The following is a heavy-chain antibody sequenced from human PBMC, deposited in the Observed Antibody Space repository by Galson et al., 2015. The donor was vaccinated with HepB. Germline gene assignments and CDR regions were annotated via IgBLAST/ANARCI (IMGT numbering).Heavy chain of an antibody. CDR1: GFTFSTYG. D-gene: IGHD3-22*01. V-gene: IGHV3-30*18. CDR3: AKLPFYYYDSSGYFRSNAFDI. Sequence: SLRLSCAASGFTFSTYGIHWVRQAPGKGLEWVAVISSDGSNKYYADSVKGRFTISRDNSKNTLYLQMNSLRAEDTAVYYCAKLPFYYYDSSGYFRSNAFDIWGQGTMVTVSS. CDR2: ISSDGSNK. J-gene: IGHJ3*02.